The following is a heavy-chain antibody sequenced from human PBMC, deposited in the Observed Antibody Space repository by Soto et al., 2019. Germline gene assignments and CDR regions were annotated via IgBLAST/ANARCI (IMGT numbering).Heavy chain of an antibody. CDR2: INVGNGNT. J-gene: IGHJ6*02. D-gene: IGHD3-10*01. CDR1: GYIFTSYA. Sequence: ASVKVSCKASGYIFTSYAMHWVRQAPGQRLEWMGWINVGNGNTKYSQNLQGRVTITRDTSASTAYMELTSLRSEDTAVYYCASYKAADALYYYYYGMDVWGQGTTVTVS. V-gene: IGHV1-3*01. CDR3: ASYKAADALYYYYYGMDV.